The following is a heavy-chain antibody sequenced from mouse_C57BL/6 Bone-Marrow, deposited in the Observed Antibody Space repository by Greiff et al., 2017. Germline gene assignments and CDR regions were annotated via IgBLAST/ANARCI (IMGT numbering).Heavy chain of an antibody. CDR3: ARGREYYGSSYNYAIDY. V-gene: IGHV2-2*01. CDR2: IWSGGST. Sequence: VQLQESGPGLVQPSQSLSITCTVSGFSLTSYGVHWVRQSPGKGLEWLGVIWSGGSTDYNAAFISRLSLSKDNSKSQVFFKMNSLQADDTAIYYCARGREYYGSSYNYAIDYWGQGTSVTVSS. CDR1: GFSLTSYG. D-gene: IGHD1-1*01. J-gene: IGHJ4*01.